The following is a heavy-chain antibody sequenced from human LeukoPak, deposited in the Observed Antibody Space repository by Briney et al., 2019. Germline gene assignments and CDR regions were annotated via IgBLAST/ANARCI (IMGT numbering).Heavy chain of an antibody. CDR2: IYYSGST. Sequence: SETLSLTCTVSDNSISRYYWSWIRQPPGKGLEWIGYIYYSGSTNYNPSLKSRVTISVDTSKNQLSLKLSSVTAANTAVYYCARHAYGSYWYLDLWGRGTLVTVSS. D-gene: IGHD3-16*01. CDR3: ARHAYGSYWYLDL. CDR1: DNSISRYY. V-gene: IGHV4-59*08. J-gene: IGHJ2*01.